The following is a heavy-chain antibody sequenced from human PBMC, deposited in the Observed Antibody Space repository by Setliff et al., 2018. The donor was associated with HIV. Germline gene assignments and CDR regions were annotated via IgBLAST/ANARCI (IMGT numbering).Heavy chain of an antibody. CDR1: GGSISSYY. D-gene: IGHD6-19*01. J-gene: IGHJ4*02. Sequence: SETLSLTCTVSGGSISSYYWNWIRQPPGKGLEWIGHIYYSGSTNYNPSLKSRVTISVDTSKNQFTLKMTSVTAADTALYYCAGESALSGQSDWGQGTLVTVSS. V-gene: IGHV4-59*01. CDR3: AGESALSGQSD. CDR2: IYYSGST.